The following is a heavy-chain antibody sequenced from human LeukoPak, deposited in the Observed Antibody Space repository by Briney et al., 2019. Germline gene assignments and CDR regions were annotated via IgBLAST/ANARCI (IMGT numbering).Heavy chain of an antibody. CDR2: IGTAGDT. Sequence: GGSLRLSCAASGFTFSSYDMHWVRQATGKGLEGVSAIGTAGDTYYPGSVKGRFTISRENAKNSLYLQMNSLRAGDTAVYYCARAPTQGWYFDLWGRGTLVTVSS. CDR1: GFTFSSYD. CDR3: ARAPTQGWYFDL. J-gene: IGHJ2*01. V-gene: IGHV3-13*01.